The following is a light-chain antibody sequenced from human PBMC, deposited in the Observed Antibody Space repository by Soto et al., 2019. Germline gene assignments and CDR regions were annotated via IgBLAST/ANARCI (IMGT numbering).Light chain of an antibody. CDR1: SGHSSYA. CDR2: LNNDGSH. Sequence: QPVLTQSPSASASLGASVKLTCTLSSGHSSYAIAWHQQQPEKGPRYLMKLNNDGSHSKGDGIPDRFSGSSSGAERYLTISSLQSEDEADYYCQTGGTGPFVFGTGTKVTVL. CDR3: QTGGTGPFV. J-gene: IGLJ1*01. V-gene: IGLV4-69*01.